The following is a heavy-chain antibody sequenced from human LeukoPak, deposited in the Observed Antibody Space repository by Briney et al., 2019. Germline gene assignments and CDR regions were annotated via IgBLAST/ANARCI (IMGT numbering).Heavy chain of an antibody. J-gene: IGHJ6*02. CDR1: GFTFSSYS. V-gene: IGHV3-48*04. D-gene: IGHD5-12*01. Sequence: GGSLRLSCTASGFTFSSYSMDWVRLAPGMGLEWISYISSNSGTIYYADSVKGRFTISRDNAKNSLYLQMNSLRAEDTAVYYCARAYIGYDYYYGMDVWGQGTTVTVSS. CDR2: ISSNSGTI. CDR3: ARAYIGYDYYYGMDV.